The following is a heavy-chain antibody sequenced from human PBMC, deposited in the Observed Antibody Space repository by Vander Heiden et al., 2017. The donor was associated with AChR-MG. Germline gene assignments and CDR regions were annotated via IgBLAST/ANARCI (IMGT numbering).Heavy chain of an antibody. Sequence: EVQLVESGGGLVKPGGSLRLSCAASGSTFSNAWMSWVRQAPGKGLEWVGRIKTKTDGETTDYAAPVKGRFTISRDDSKNTLYLQMNSLKTEDTAVYYCTTDTTLLFGVVRFDPWGQGTLVTVSS. CDR3: TTDTTLLFGVVRFDP. V-gene: IGHV3-15*01. D-gene: IGHD3-3*01. CDR1: GSTFSNAW. J-gene: IGHJ5*02. CDR2: IKTKTDGETT.